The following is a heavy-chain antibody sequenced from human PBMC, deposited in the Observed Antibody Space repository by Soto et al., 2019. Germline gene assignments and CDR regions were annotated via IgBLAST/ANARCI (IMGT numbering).Heavy chain of an antibody. CDR3: AHRRVLYGMDV. CDR2: IYWDDGK. CDR1: GFSLSTDGVG. J-gene: IGHJ6*02. Sequence: QITLKESGPTLVKPTQTLTLTCTCTGFSLSTDGVGVGWIRQPPGKALEWLAAIYWDDGKFYSPSLKSRLTITKDTSKNQVVLTMTNMDPVDTATYHCAHRRVLYGMDVWGQGTTVTVSS. V-gene: IGHV2-5*02.